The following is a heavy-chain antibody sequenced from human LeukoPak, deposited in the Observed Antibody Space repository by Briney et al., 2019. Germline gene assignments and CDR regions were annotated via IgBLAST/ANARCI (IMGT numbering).Heavy chain of an antibody. J-gene: IGHJ6*03. CDR1: VGSFSGYY. Sequence: SETLSLTCAVYVGSFSGYYWSWIRQPPGKGLEWIGEINHSGSTNYNSSLKSRVTISVDTSKNQFSLKLSSVTAADTAVYYCARGYYGSGSHCCHMDVWGKGTTIAVS. CDR2: INHSGST. V-gene: IGHV4-34*01. CDR3: ARGYYGSGSHCCHMDV. D-gene: IGHD3-10*01.